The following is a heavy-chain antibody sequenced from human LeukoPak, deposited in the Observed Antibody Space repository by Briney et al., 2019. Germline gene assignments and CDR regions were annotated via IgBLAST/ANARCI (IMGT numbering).Heavy chain of an antibody. CDR3: ARVKYVLRYFDWSHKTNWFDP. CDR2: INHSGST. J-gene: IGHJ5*02. Sequence: PSETLSLTCAVYGGSFSGYYWSWIRQPPGKGLEWIGEINHSGSTNYNPSLKSRVTISVDTSKNQFSLKLSSVTAADTAVYYCARVKYVLRYFDWSHKTNWFDPWGQGTLVTVSS. CDR1: GGSFSGYY. V-gene: IGHV4-34*01. D-gene: IGHD3-9*01.